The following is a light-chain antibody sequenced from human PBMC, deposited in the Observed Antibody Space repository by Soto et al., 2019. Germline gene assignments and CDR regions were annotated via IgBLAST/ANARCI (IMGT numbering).Light chain of an antibody. CDR2: KAS. CDR1: QSISNH. V-gene: IGKV1-5*03. Sequence: DIQMTQSPSSLSASVEDRVIITCRASQSISNHLNWYQQKPGKAPKLLIYKASTLKSGVPSRFSGSGSGTEFTLTISCLQSEDFATYYCQQYYSYPRTFGQGTKVDIK. CDR3: QQYYSYPRT. J-gene: IGKJ1*01.